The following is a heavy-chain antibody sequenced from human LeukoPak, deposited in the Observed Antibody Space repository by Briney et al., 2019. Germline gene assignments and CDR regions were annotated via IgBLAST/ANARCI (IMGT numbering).Heavy chain of an antibody. D-gene: IGHD3-16*01. CDR2: IYSSGST. Sequence: SETLSLTCTVTGGSISSYYWSWIRQPAGKGLEWSGRIYSSGSTNYNPSLESRVTMSVDTSKNQFSLNLSSVTAADTAVYYCARAPTREGGGALFDYWGQGTLVTVSS. CDR1: GGSISSYY. J-gene: IGHJ4*02. V-gene: IGHV4-4*07. CDR3: ARAPTREGGGALFDY.